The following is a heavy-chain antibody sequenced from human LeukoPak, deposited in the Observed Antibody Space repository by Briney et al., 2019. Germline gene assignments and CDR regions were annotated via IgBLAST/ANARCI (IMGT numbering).Heavy chain of an antibody. CDR2: LSNDAINK. D-gene: IGHD3-3*01. J-gene: IGHJ4*02. V-gene: IGHV3-30*03. CDR1: GFPFSNSG. CDR3: ASTNLSHDLVSGYFDY. Sequence: GGALILSCTASGFPFSNSGMHLVREAPARGEEWVAVLSNDAINKYYADSVKGRSTISRGNSKNTLYLQMNSLRAEDTAVYYCASTNLSHDLVSGYFDYWGLGTLVTVSS.